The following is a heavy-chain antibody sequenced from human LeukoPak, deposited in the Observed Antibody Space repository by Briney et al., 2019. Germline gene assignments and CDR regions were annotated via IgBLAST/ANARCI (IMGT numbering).Heavy chain of an antibody. J-gene: IGHJ6*03. CDR1: GGSISSYY. D-gene: IGHD5-12*01. CDR3: ARILRSVVYYYYMDV. CDR2: IYTSGST. Sequence: SETLSLTCTVSGGSISSYYWSWIRQPAGKGLEWIGRIYTSGSTNYNPSLKSRVTMSVDTSKNQFSLKLSSVTAADTAVYYCARILRSVVYYYYMDVWGKGTTVTVSS. V-gene: IGHV4-4*07.